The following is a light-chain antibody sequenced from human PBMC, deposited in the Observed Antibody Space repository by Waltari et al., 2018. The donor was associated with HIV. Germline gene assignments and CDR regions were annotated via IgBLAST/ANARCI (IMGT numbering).Light chain of an antibody. CDR3: QQYHDWPPMYT. CDR1: QTVYSN. CDR2: GSS. V-gene: IGKV3-15*01. J-gene: IGKJ2*01. Sequence: EIVMTQSPAILSVSPGARATLSCRASQTVYSNLTWYQQRPGQPPRLLIYGSSTRATGIPVRFSGSGSGTEFTLTISSLQSEDFAVYYCQQYHDWPPMYTFGQGTKLEMK.